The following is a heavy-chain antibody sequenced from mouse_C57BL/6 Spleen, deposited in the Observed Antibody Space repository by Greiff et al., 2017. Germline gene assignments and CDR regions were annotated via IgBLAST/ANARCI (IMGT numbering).Heavy chain of an antibody. D-gene: IGHD3-2*02. CDR3: ASHSSGYDYAMDY. V-gene: IGHV3-6*01. J-gene: IGHJ4*01. CDR2: ISYDGSN. Sequence: EVKLQESGPGLVKPSQSLSLTCSVTGYSITSGYYWNWIRQFPGNKLEWMGYISYDGSNNYNPSLKNRISITRDTSKNQFFLKLNSVTTEDTATYYCASHSSGYDYAMDYWGQGTSVTVSS. CDR1: GYSITSGYY.